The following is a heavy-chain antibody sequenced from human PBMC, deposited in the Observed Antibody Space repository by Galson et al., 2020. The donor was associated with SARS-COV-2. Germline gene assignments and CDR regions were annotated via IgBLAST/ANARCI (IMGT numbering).Heavy chain of an antibody. Sequence: SETLSLTCSVSGGSLSSYYWSWVRQSPGKGLEWIGYIYTSGSTNYSPSLKSRVTMSIDTSKKQFSLKLRSVTAADTAVYYCATFLRSFDYWGQGALVTVSS. CDR1: GGSLSSYY. J-gene: IGHJ4*02. V-gene: IGHV4-4*09. CDR2: IYTSGST. CDR3: ATFLRSFDY.